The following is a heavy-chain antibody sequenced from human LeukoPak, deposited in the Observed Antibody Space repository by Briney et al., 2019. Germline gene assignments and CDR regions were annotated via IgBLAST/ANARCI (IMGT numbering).Heavy chain of an antibody. CDR2: MNPNSGNT. D-gene: IGHD6-13*01. CDR3: ARGRGSWYKLNWFDP. V-gene: IGHV1-8*01. Sequence: GASVKVSCKASGYTFTSYDINWVRQATGQGLEWMGWMNPNSGNTGYAQKFQGRVTMTRNTSISTAYMELSSLRSEDTAMYYCARGRGSWYKLNWFDPWGQGTLVTVSS. CDR1: GYTFTSYD. J-gene: IGHJ5*02.